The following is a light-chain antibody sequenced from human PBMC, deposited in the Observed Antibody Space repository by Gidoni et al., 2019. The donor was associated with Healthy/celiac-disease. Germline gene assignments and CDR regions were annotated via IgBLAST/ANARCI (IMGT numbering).Light chain of an antibody. Sequence: SLSPGERATLSCRASQSVSSSYLAGYQQKPGQAPRLLIYGASSRATGIPDRFSGSGSGTDFTLTISRLEPEDFAVYYCQQYGSSPPWTFGQGTKVEIK. J-gene: IGKJ1*01. CDR1: QSVSSSY. CDR2: GAS. CDR3: QQYGSSPPWT. V-gene: IGKV3-20*01.